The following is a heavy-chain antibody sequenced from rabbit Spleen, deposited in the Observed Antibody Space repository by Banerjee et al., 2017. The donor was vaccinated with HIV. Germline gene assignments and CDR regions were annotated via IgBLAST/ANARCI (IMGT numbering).Heavy chain of an antibody. V-gene: IGHV1S45*01. J-gene: IGHJ4*01. D-gene: IGHD1-1*01. CDR3: ARDLVGVIGWNFYL. CDR1: GFSFGDRDV. Sequence: QEQLVESGGGLVQPVGSLTLICKASGFSFGDRDVMCWVRQAPGKGLEWIACINAATAKPVYATWAKGRFTISRTSSTTVTLRMTSLTAADTATYFCARDLVGVIGWNFYLWGQGTLVTVS. CDR2: INAATAKP.